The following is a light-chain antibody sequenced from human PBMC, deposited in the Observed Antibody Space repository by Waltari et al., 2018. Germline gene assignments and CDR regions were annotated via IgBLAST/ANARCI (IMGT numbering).Light chain of an antibody. CDR1: QSVSTF. Sequence: EIVLTQSPATLSLSPGERATLSCRASQSVSTFLAWYHQKPGQSPRLLIYDVSFRATGIPIRFSGSGSETDFTLTISSLEPEDFAVYYCQQRRNWPTFGGGTKVEVK. V-gene: IGKV3-11*01. J-gene: IGKJ4*01. CDR2: DVS. CDR3: QQRRNWPT.